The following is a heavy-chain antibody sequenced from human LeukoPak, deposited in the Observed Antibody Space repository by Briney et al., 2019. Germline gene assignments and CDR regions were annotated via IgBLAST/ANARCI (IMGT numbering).Heavy chain of an antibody. J-gene: IGHJ4*02. Sequence: GGSLRLSCAASGFTFSSYAMYWVRQAPGKGLEWVAVISYDGSNKYYADSVKGRFTISRDNSKNTLYLQMNSLRVEDTAFYYCAKDNRRHYTSGPNPDSLHWGQGALVTVSS. CDR2: ISYDGSNK. D-gene: IGHD6-19*01. CDR1: GFTFSSYA. V-gene: IGHV3-30-3*01. CDR3: AKDNRRHYTSGPNPDSLH.